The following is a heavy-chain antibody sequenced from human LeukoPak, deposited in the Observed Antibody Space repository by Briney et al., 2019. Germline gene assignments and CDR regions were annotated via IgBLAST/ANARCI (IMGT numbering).Heavy chain of an antibody. CDR2: IRYDGSNK. Sequence: GGSLRLSCAASGFTFSSYAMHWVRQAPGKGLEWVAFIRYDGSNKYYADSVKGRFTISRDNSKNTLYLQMNSLRAEDAAVYYCARGPSGYHNTGGQGTLVTVSS. CDR1: GFTFSSYA. CDR3: ARGPSGYHNT. V-gene: IGHV3-30*02. D-gene: IGHD5-12*01. J-gene: IGHJ4*02.